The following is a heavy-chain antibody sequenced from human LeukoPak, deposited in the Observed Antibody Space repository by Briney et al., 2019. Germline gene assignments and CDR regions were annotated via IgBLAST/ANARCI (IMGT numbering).Heavy chain of an antibody. D-gene: IGHD3-10*01. Sequence: GGSLRLSCAASGFTFDDYGMSWVRHAPGKGLEWVSGINWNGGSTGYADSVKGRFTISRDNAKNSLYLQMNSLRAEDTASYYCARDRRTYYYGSGIFDIWGQGTMVTVSS. CDR3: ARDRRTYYYGSGIFDI. J-gene: IGHJ3*02. CDR2: INWNGGST. CDR1: GFTFDDYG. V-gene: IGHV3-20*04.